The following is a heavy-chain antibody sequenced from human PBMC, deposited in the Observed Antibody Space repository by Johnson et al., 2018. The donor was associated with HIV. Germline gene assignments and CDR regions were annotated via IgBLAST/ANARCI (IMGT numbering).Heavy chain of an antibody. J-gene: IGHJ3*02. CDR2: ISWHSGSI. D-gene: IGHD6-25*01. CDR3: AKSGPDALDI. CDR1: GFTFSSYW. Sequence: VQLVESGGGLVQPGGSLRLSCAASGFTFSSYWMSWVRQAPGKGLEWGSGISWHSGSIGYADSVKGRFTIASANAKNSLYLQMNSLRAEDTALYYCAKSGPDALDIWGQGKMVTVSS. V-gene: IGHV3-9*01.